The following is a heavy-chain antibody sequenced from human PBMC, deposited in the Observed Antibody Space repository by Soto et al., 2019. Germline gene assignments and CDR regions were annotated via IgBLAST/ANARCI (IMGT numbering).Heavy chain of an antibody. CDR2: IKFDGSTT. D-gene: IGHD6-19*01. Sequence: EVQLVESGGGLVQPGGSLRLSCAASGFTFTSYWIHWVRLAPGKGLVWVSRIKFDGSTTNYADSVKGRFTISRDNAENTVYLQMNSLRDEDTAVYYCARGGFGQWLLDYWCQGTLVTVSS. V-gene: IGHV3-74*01. CDR3: ARGGFGQWLLDY. J-gene: IGHJ4*02. CDR1: GFTFTSYW.